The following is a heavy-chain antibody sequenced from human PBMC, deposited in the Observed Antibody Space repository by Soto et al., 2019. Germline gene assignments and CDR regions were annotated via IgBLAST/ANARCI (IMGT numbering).Heavy chain of an antibody. V-gene: IGHV3-33*01. CDR2: ILYDGSNK. Sequence: GSLRLSCAASGXTFSSYGMHWVRQAPGKGLELVAFILYDGSNKYYADSVKGRFTISIDNSKNTLYLQMKRLRSEDTAVYYCARDHSEIVVVIPGYWGQGTLGTVSA. J-gene: IGHJ4*02. CDR1: GXTFSSYG. D-gene: IGHD3-22*01. CDR3: ARDHSEIVVVIPGY.